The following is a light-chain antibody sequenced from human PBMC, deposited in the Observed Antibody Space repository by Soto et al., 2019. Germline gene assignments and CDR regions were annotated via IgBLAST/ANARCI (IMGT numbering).Light chain of an antibody. Sequence: DIQMTQSPSSLSASVGDRVTITCRASQSISSYLNWYQQKPGKAPKLLIYAASSLQSGVPSRFGGSGSGTDFTLTISSLQPEDFATYYCQQSYSTLRTFGGGTKVEIK. V-gene: IGKV1-39*01. J-gene: IGKJ4*01. CDR3: QQSYSTLRT. CDR1: QSISSY. CDR2: AAS.